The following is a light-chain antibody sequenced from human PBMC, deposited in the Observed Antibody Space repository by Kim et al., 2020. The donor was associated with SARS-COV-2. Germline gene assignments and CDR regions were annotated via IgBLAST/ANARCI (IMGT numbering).Light chain of an antibody. J-gene: IGKJ5*01. Sequence: PGERAPLSGRASQSVTGSNLAWYQHRPSQAPRLLMYGASYRDSGIPDRFSGSGSGTDFTLTISRLEPEDFAVYYCQYYGSSPPVTFGQGTRLEIK. CDR2: GAS. CDR1: QSVTGSN. V-gene: IGKV3-20*01. CDR3: QYYGSSPPVT.